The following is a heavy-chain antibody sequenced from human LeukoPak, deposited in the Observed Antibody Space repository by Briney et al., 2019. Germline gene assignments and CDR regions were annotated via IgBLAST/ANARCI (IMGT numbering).Heavy chain of an antibody. CDR1: VYTFTTYY. J-gene: IGHJ4*02. V-gene: IGHV1-2*02. CDR3: ARWDHVTSSFDS. D-gene: IGHD2-2*01. CDR2: VNPSSGDT. Sequence: ASVTVSFTASVYTFTTYYLHWVSQARGQGLEWMGWVNPSSGDTRCTQKFQGRVTKSRDTSITTSYMELRRLTSDDTAVYYCARWDHVTSSFDSWGQGTLVTVSS.